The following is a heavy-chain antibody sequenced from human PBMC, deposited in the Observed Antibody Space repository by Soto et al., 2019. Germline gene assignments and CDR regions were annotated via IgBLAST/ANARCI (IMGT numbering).Heavy chain of an antibody. D-gene: IGHD3-10*01. CDR2: IYYSGST. Sequence: QLQLQESGPGLVKPSETLSLTCTVSGGSISSSGYYWGWIRQPPGKGLEWIGNIYYSGSTNYNPSLKSRVTISVDTSKNQFSLNVSSVTAADTAVYYCARRSYYGSGSIFDYWGQGTLVTVSS. CDR1: GGSISSSGYY. CDR3: ARRSYYGSGSIFDY. V-gene: IGHV4-39*01. J-gene: IGHJ4*02.